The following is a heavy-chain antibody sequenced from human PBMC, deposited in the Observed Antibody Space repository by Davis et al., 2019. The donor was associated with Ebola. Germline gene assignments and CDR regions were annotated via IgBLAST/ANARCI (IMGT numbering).Heavy chain of an antibody. D-gene: IGHD6-6*01. Sequence: MPSETLSLTCTVSGGSISSYYWSWIRQPPGKGLEWIGYIYYSESTNYNPSLKSRVSISVDTSKNQFSLKLSSVTAADTAVYYCARRSSSSFDYWGQGTLVTVSS. CDR3: ARRSSSSFDY. V-gene: IGHV4-59*12. CDR2: IYYSEST. J-gene: IGHJ4*02. CDR1: GGSISSYY.